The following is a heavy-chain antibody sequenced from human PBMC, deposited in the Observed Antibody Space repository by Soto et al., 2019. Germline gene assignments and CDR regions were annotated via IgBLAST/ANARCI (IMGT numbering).Heavy chain of an antibody. Sequence: EVQLLESGGGLVQPGGSLRLSCAASGFTFSSYAMSWVRQAPGKGLEWVSAISGSGGSTYYADSVKGRFTISRDNSKNTLYLQMNSLRAEDTAVYYCAKDLSYMVRGVGYYFDYWGQGTLVTVSS. CDR2: ISGSGGST. D-gene: IGHD3-10*01. CDR1: GFTFSSYA. J-gene: IGHJ4*02. CDR3: AKDLSYMVRGVGYYFDY. V-gene: IGHV3-23*01.